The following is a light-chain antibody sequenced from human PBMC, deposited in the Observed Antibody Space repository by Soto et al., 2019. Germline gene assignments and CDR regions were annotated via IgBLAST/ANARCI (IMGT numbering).Light chain of an antibody. Sequence: DIQMTQSPSSLSASVGDRVTITCRASQGISNYLAWSQQKPGKVPKLLIYAASTLQSGVPSRFSSSGSGTDVTLTISSLQPEDVATYYCQKYNSASWTFGQGTKVEIK. CDR3: QKYNSASWT. V-gene: IGKV1-27*01. J-gene: IGKJ1*01. CDR1: QGISNY. CDR2: AAS.